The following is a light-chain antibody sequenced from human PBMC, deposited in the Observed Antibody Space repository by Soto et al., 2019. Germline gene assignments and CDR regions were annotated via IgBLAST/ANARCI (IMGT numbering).Light chain of an antibody. CDR1: QSVSSSY. J-gene: IGKJ2*01. CDR3: QQYNNWPPYT. V-gene: IGKV3-20*01. Sequence: EIVVTQSPGTLSLSPGERATLSCRASQSVSSSYLAWYQQKPGQAPTLLIYGASTRATGIPDRFSGSGSGTDFTLTISRLEPEDFAVYYCQQYNNWPPYTFGQGTKLEIK. CDR2: GAS.